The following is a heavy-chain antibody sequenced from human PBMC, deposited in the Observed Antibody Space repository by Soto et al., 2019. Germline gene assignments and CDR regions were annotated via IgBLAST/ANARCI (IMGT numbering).Heavy chain of an antibody. J-gene: IGHJ5*02. CDR1: GFSLSGYG. Sequence: QVQLVESGGGVVQPGRSLRLSCEVSGFSLSGYGMHWVRQAPGKGLEWVAVIWYHGTTKNYADSVKGRFTISRDSSKNTVDLQMDSLKVEDTAVYYCARDVDRSSHLNWFDPWCQGVMVTVSS. D-gene: IGHD3-22*01. CDR3: ARDVDRSSHLNWFDP. CDR2: IWYHGTTK. V-gene: IGHV3-33*01.